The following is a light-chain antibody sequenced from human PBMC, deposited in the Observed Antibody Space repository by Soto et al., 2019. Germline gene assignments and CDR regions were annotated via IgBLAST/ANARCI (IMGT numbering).Light chain of an antibody. CDR1: RSLVYSDGNAY. Sequence: DVVMTQSPLSLPVTLGQPASISCRSSRSLVYSDGNAYLNWFHQRPGQSPRRLIYKASNRDSGVXDXXGGGVSGTDFALHINRGEAEDVGVYYCLQGTHWPPTFGGGARVEIE. CDR2: KAS. J-gene: IGKJ4*02. CDR3: LQGTHWPPT. V-gene: IGKV2-30*01.